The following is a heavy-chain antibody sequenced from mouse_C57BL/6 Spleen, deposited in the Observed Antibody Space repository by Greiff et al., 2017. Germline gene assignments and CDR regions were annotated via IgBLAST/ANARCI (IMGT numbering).Heavy chain of an antibody. V-gene: IGHV1-15*01. CDR3: TSNYYGSSRPFAY. Sequence: QVQLKQSGAELVRPGASVTLSCKASGYTFTDYEMHWVKQTPVHGLEWIGAIDPETGGTAYNQKFKGKAILTADKSSSTAYMELRSLTSEDSAVYYCTSNYYGSSRPFAYWGQGTLVSVSA. J-gene: IGHJ3*01. D-gene: IGHD1-1*01. CDR1: GYTFTDYE. CDR2: IDPETGGT.